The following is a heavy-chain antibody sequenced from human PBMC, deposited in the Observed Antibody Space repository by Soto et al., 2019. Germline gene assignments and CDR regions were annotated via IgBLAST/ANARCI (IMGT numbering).Heavy chain of an antibody. V-gene: IGHV3-48*01. J-gene: IGHJ4*02. Sequence: EVQLVESGGGLVQPGGSLRLSCAASGFTFSAYSMNWVRQAPGKGLEWVSDISSSSSNTYYADSVKGRFTISRDNAKTLLYLQMNSLRAEDTAVYYCARLVGGESRYLDYWGQGTLVTVSS. D-gene: IGHD3-9*01. CDR3: ARLVGGESRYLDY. CDR2: ISSSSSNT. CDR1: GFTFSAYS.